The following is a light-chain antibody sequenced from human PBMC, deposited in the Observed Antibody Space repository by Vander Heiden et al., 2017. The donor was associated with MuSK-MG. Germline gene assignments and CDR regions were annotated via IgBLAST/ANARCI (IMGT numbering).Light chain of an antibody. V-gene: IGLV1-44*01. CDR2: SNN. J-gene: IGLJ2*01. CDR3: AASDDRLNGYV. CDR1: SSNIGSKT. Sequence: SVPTQPPSASGTPGPSVTIPCSGSSSNIGSKTVNWYQQLPGTGPERLIVSNNQRPSGGPDRFSGYKSGTSASPNTSGLQSEEEADDYCAASDDRLNGYVFGGGTKVTVL.